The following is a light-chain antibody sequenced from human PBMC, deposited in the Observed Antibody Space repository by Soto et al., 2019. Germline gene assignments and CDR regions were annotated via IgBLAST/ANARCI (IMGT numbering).Light chain of an antibody. CDR3: QQSDSLPIT. Sequence: DIQMTPSPSSLSASVGDRVTITCRASQDISNYLNWYQQRPVKAPKLLIYDASNLERGVPSRFSGTRSGTHFTFAITSLQPEDVATYYCQQSDSLPITFGQGTRLEI. CDR2: DAS. CDR1: QDISNY. J-gene: IGKJ5*01. V-gene: IGKV1-33*01.